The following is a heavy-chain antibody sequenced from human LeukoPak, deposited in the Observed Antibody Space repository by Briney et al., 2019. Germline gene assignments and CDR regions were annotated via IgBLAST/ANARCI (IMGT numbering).Heavy chain of an antibody. CDR1: ACSIISCH. J-gene: IGHJ4*02. V-gene: IGHV3-23*01. CDR3: AKWTGYCTGGSCYEGGGYIDF. Sequence: GGARILSCGAFACSIISCHTTWVLHPPGEEVLWFSVIIGSGGTTYYTDSVKGRFTISRDKSKNTVYLQMNSLRAEDTATYYCAKWTGYCTGGSCYEGGGYIDFWGQGALVTVSS. D-gene: IGHD2-15*01. CDR2: IIGSGGTT.